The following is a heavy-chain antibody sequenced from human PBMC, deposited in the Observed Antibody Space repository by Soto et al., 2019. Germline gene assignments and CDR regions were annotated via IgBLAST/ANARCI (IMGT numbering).Heavy chain of an antibody. V-gene: IGHV3-7*01. CDR2: INGDGSGT. Sequence: EVQLVESGGGLVQPGGSLRLSCAASGFTFSSYWMSWVRQAPGKGLEWVVNINGDGSGTYYVDSVKGRFTISRDNANNSLYLQMNSLRVEDTAVYYCARAWTAASRDYWGQGTLVTVSS. J-gene: IGHJ4*02. CDR3: ARAWTAASRDY. D-gene: IGHD2-2*01. CDR1: GFTFSSYW.